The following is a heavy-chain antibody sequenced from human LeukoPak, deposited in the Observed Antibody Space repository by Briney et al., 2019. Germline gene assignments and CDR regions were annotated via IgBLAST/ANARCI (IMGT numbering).Heavy chain of an antibody. V-gene: IGHV4-4*02. CDR2: IYHSGST. J-gene: IGHJ4*02. CDR3: ARVTPDSSGYYSDY. D-gene: IGHD3-22*01. Sequence: MPSETLSLTCAVSGGSISSSNWWSWVRQPPGKGLEWIGEIYHSGSTNYNPSLKSRVTISVDKSMNQFSLKLSSVTAADTAVYYCARVTPDSSGYYSDYWGQGTLVTVSS. CDR1: GGSISSSNW.